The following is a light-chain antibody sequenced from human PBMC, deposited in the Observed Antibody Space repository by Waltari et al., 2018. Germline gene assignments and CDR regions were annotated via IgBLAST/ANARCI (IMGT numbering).Light chain of an antibody. CDR3: GTWDSSMSVGV. CDR1: SPNIGKNY. CDR2: EDY. V-gene: IGLV1-51*01. J-gene: IGLJ2*01. Sequence: QSVLTQPPSVSAASGQKVTISCSGSSPNIGKNYVSWYQQFPGTAPKLLIYEDYKRASGISGRSSGSKSGTSATLDIHGLQTGDEADYYCGTWDSSMSVGVLGGGTKVTVL.